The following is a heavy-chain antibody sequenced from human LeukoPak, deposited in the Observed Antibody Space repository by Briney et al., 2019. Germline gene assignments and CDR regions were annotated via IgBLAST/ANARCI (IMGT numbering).Heavy chain of an antibody. V-gene: IGHV3-30*02. J-gene: IGHJ5*02. D-gene: IGHD6-13*01. Sequence: GGSLRLSCAASGFTFSSYGMHWVRQAPGKGLEWVAFIRYDGSNKYYADSVKGRFTISRDNSKNTLYLQMNSLRAEDTAVYYCAKDMGIAAAGTRQNWFDPWGQGTLVPVSS. CDR3: AKDMGIAAAGTRQNWFDP. CDR1: GFTFSSYG. CDR2: IRYDGSNK.